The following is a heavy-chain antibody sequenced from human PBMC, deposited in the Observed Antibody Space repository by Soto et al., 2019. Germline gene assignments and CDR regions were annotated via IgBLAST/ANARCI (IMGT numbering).Heavy chain of an antibody. CDR1: GGSISSGGYY. CDR2: IYYSGST. CDR3: AMTAVAAGPPPNRSFV. J-gene: IGHJ6*02. D-gene: IGHD6-19*01. V-gene: IGHV4-31*03. Sequence: QVQLQESGPGLVKPSQTLSLTCTVSGGSISSGGYYWSWIRQHPGKGLEWIGYIYYSGSTYYNPSLNSRVTLSGDPSQNQLSLKLSSVIAADTAVYYCAMTAVAAGPPPNRSFVWGQGTTVTVSS.